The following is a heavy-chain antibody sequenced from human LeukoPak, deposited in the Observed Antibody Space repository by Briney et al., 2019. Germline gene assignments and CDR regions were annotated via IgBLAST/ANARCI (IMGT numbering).Heavy chain of an antibody. D-gene: IGHD5-18*01. Sequence: PSETLSLTCTVSGGSISSGDYYWNWIRQPPGKGLEWIGYIYYSGSTYYNPSLRSRVTISVDTSKNQFSLRLTSVTAADTAVYYCARENDRYGRIDYWGQGTLVTVSS. V-gene: IGHV4-30-4*02. CDR3: ARENDRYGRIDY. CDR2: IYYSGST. J-gene: IGHJ4*02. CDR1: GGSISSGDYY.